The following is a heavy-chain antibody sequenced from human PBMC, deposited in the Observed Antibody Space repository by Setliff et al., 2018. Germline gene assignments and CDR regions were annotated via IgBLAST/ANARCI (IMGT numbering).Heavy chain of an antibody. J-gene: IGHJ4*02. Sequence: ASVKVSCKASGYTFTACDIHWMRQAPGQSLEWMGWINGVNGNTKYSQNFQGRVTISVDTSKNQFSLQVTSVTATDTAMYYCGRHQFVGGYYGSVTYRHFDYWGQGILVTVSS. CDR1: GYTFTACD. CDR3: GRHQFVGGYYGSVTYRHFDY. CDR2: INGVNGNT. V-gene: IGHV1-3*01. D-gene: IGHD3-10*01.